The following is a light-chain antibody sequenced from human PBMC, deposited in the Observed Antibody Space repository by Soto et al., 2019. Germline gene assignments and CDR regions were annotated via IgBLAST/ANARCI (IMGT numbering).Light chain of an antibody. CDR3: QQYLLSPLT. Sequence: DIVMTQSPDSLAVSLGERATINCKSSQSVLYSSNNKNYLAWYQQKPGQPPKVLIYWASTRESGVPDRFSSSGSGTDFTLTISTLQAEDVAVYYCQQYLLSPLTFGGGINVEIK. J-gene: IGKJ4*01. CDR1: QSVLYSSNNKNY. V-gene: IGKV4-1*01. CDR2: WAS.